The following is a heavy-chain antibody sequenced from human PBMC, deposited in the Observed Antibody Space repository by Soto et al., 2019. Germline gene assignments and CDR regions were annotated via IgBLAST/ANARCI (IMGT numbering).Heavy chain of an antibody. CDR1: GYTFTSYY. D-gene: IGHD3-9*01. J-gene: IGHJ3*02. CDR3: ARALFLLRYFDWFPNKENRDVFDI. Sequence: ASVKVSCKASGYTFTSYYMHWVRQAPGQGLEWMGIINPSGGSTSYAQKFQGRVTMTRDTSTSTAYMELSRLRSDDTAVYYCARALFLLRYFDWFPNKENRDVFDIGGKGTMVTVSS. V-gene: IGHV1-46*01. CDR2: INPSGGST.